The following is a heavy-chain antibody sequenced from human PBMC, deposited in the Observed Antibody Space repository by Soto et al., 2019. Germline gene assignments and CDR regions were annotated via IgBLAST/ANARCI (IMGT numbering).Heavy chain of an antibody. CDR2: IYYSGST. D-gene: IGHD2-2*02. Sequence: SETLSLTCTVSGGSVSSGSYYWSWIRQPPGKGLEWIGYIYYSGSTNYNPSLKSRVTISVDTSKNQFSLKLSSVTAADTAVYYCARDGDYTAFDIWGQGTMVTVSS. CDR1: GGSVSSGSYY. CDR3: ARDGDYTAFDI. V-gene: IGHV4-61*01. J-gene: IGHJ3*02.